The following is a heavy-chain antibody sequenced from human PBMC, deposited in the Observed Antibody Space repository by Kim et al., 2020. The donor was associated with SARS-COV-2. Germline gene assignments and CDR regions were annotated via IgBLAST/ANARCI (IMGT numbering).Heavy chain of an antibody. CDR3: ARGYSSGWYFIVDY. J-gene: IGHJ4*02. Sequence: SETLSLTCAVYGGSFSGYYWSWIRQPPGKGLEWIGEINHSGSTNYNPSLKSRVTISVDTSKNQFSLKLSSVTAADTAVYYCARGYSSGWYFIVDYWGQGTLVTVSS. CDR1: GGSFSGYY. V-gene: IGHV4-34*01. CDR2: INHSGST. D-gene: IGHD6-19*01.